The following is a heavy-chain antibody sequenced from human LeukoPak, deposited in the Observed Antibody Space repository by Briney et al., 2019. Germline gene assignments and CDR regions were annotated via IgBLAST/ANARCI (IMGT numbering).Heavy chain of an antibody. CDR3: ARDYADYVGYFFFDY. CDR2: ISGGGETT. D-gene: IGHD4-17*01. CDR1: GFTFNNYA. V-gene: IGHV3-23*01. Sequence: PGGSLRLSCAASGFTFNNYAMNWVRQAAGKRLEWVSSISGGGETTYYADSAKGRFTISRDNSQNTLYLQMNSLRAEDTAVYYCARDYADYVGYFFFDYWGQGTLVTVSS. J-gene: IGHJ4*02.